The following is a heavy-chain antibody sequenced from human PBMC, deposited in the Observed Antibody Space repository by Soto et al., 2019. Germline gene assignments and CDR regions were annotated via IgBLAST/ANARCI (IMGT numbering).Heavy chain of an antibody. J-gene: IGHJ4*02. CDR3: AKGARIVVVPAANPFDY. Sequence: GGSLRLSCAASGFTFSDYAMSWVRQAPGKGLEWVSAISGSGYNTFYADSVKGRFTISRDNSKNTLYLQMSGLRAEDTAVYYCAKGARIVVVPAANPFDYWGQGALVTVSS. D-gene: IGHD2-2*01. V-gene: IGHV3-23*01. CDR2: ISGSGYNT. CDR1: GFTFSDYA.